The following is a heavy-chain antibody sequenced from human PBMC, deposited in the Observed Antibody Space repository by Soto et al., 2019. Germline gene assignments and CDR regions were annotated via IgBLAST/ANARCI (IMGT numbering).Heavy chain of an antibody. CDR1: GFTFSSYA. J-gene: IGHJ4*02. CDR3: ARITYYYDSSGYYLDY. V-gene: IGHV3-30-3*01. CDR2: ISYDGSNK. Sequence: SLRLSCAASGFTFSSYAMHWVRQAPGKGLEWVAVISYDGSNKYYADSVKGRFTISRDNSKNTLYLQMNSLRAEDTAVYYCARITYYYDSSGYYLDYWGQGTLVTVSS. D-gene: IGHD3-22*01.